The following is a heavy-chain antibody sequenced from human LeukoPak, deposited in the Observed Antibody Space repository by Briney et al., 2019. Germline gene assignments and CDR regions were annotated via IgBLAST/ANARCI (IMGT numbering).Heavy chain of an antibody. CDR2: VRGGGGST. D-gene: IGHD3-10*01. V-gene: IGHV3-23*01. CDR1: GFTFSTYA. J-gene: IGHJ4*01. Sequence: GGSLRLSCAASGFTFSTYAMSWVRQAPGKGLEWVSGVRGGGGSTYYAESVKGRFTISRDNSKNTVYLQMNRLRGEETALYYCAKIPPGSHWVDFDYGGHGTLVTLSS. CDR3: AKIPPGSHWVDFDY.